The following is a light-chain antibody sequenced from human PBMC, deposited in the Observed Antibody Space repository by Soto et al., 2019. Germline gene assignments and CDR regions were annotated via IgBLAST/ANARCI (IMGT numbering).Light chain of an antibody. J-gene: IGKJ5*01. CDR3: QQYGTSPIT. CDR2: AAS. Sequence: IVLTQSPGTLSLSPGERATLSCRASQSVSSSYLAWYQQKPGQAPRLLIFAASSRATGIPDRFKGSGSGTDFTLTISRLEPEDFAVFYCQQYGTSPITFGQGTRLEIK. CDR1: QSVSSSY. V-gene: IGKV3-20*01.